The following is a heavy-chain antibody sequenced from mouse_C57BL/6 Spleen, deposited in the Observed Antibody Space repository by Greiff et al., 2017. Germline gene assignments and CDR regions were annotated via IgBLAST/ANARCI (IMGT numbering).Heavy chain of an antibody. CDR2: INPYNGGT. V-gene: IGHV1-19*01. J-gene: IGHJ1*03. D-gene: IGHD2-3*01. CDR3: ARDYDDRRYFDV. CDR1: GYTFTDYY. Sequence: EVQLQQSGPVLVKPGASVKMSCKASGYTFTDYYMNWVKQSHGKSLEWIGVINPYNGGTSYNQKFKGKATLTVDKSSSTAYMELNSLTSEDSAVYYCARDYDDRRYFDVWGTGTTVTVSS.